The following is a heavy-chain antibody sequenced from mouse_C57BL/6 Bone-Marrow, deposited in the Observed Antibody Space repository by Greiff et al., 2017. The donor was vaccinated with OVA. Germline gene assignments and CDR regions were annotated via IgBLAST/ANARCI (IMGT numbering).Heavy chain of an antibody. V-gene: IGHV5-17*01. CDR2: ISSGSSTI. CDR1: GFTFSDYG. D-gene: IGHD3-2*02. Sequence: EVKVVESGGGLVKPGGSLKLSCAASGFTFSDYGMHWVRQAPEKGLEWVAYISSGSSTIYYADTVKGRFTISRDNAKNTLFLQMTSLRSEDTAMYYCATDSSGYVGYWGQGTTLTVSS. CDR3: ATDSSGYVGY. J-gene: IGHJ2*01.